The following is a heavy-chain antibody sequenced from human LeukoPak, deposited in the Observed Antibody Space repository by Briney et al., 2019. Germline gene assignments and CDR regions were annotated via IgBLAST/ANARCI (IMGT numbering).Heavy chain of an antibody. CDR1: GYTFTSYD. Sequence: ASVKVSCKASGYTFTSYDINWVRQTPGQGLEWMGGIIPIFGTANYAQKFQGRVTITADESTSTAYMELSSLRSEDTAVYYCATDAYYGDYEGGWFDPWGQGTLVTVSS. CDR2: IIPIFGTA. J-gene: IGHJ5*02. V-gene: IGHV1-69*13. D-gene: IGHD4-17*01. CDR3: ATDAYYGDYEGGWFDP.